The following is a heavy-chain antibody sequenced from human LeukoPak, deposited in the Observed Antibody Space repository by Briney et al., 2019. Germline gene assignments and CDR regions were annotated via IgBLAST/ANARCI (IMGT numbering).Heavy chain of an antibody. D-gene: IGHD3-16*02. V-gene: IGHV4-59*01. J-gene: IGHJ4*02. CDR2: IYYSGST. CDR3: ARGGASSRYFDY. CDR1: GGSMDKYY. Sequence: PSETLSLACSVSGGSMDKYYWNWIRQPPGKGLEWIGHIYYSGSTKYNPSLKSRVTISIDTSKNQFSLKLNSVTAADTAVYYCARGGASSRYFDYWGRGTLVTVSS.